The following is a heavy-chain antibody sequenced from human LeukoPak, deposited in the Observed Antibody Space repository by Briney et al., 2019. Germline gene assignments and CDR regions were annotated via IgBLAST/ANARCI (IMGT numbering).Heavy chain of an antibody. CDR1: GFTFSSNW. Sequence: GGSLRLSCAASGFTFSSNWMHWVRRAPGKGLVWVSFVNNDGRTTAYADSVKGRFTISRDNAKNTHYLQMNSLRAEDTAVYYCARGGQGAVDYWGPGTLVTVSS. CDR3: ARGGQGAVDY. V-gene: IGHV3-74*01. CDR2: VNNDGRTT. J-gene: IGHJ4*02. D-gene: IGHD3-16*01.